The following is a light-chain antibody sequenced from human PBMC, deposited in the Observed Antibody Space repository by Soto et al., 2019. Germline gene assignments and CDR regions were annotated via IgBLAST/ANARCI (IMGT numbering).Light chain of an antibody. CDR2: EES. V-gene: IGKV1-5*03. CDR3: QQYNGT. J-gene: IGKJ1*01. Sequence: DIPMTQSPSTLSASVGDRVTITCRASQTISNWLAWYQQRPGKAPKLLIYEESSLESGVPSRFSGSASGTEFTLTISILQPDDCATYYCQQYNGTFGQGTKVEI. CDR1: QTISNW.